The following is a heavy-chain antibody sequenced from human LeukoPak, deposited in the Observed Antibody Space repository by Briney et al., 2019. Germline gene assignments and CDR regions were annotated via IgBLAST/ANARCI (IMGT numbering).Heavy chain of an antibody. D-gene: IGHD3-22*01. V-gene: IGHV3-23*01. Sequence: PGGSLRLSCAASGFTFSSYAMSWVRRAPGKGLEWVSAISGSGGSTYYADSVKGRFTISRDNSKNTLYLQMNSLRAEDTAVYYCAKETLPFYDSSGYSDYWGQGTLVTVSS. J-gene: IGHJ4*02. CDR2: ISGSGGST. CDR1: GFTFSSYA. CDR3: AKETLPFYDSSGYSDY.